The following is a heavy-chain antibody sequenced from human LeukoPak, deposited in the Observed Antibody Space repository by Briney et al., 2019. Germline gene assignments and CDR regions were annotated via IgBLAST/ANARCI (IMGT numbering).Heavy chain of an antibody. Sequence: PGGSLRLSCAASGFTFSSYAMSWVRQAPGKGLEWVSYISTSSSTIYYADSVKGRFTISRDNAKNSLYLQMNSLRAEDTAVYYCARDSRHYYDSSGLDYWGQGTLVTVSS. CDR1: GFTFSSYA. CDR3: ARDSRHYYDSSGLDY. D-gene: IGHD3-22*01. J-gene: IGHJ4*02. V-gene: IGHV3-48*04. CDR2: ISTSSSTI.